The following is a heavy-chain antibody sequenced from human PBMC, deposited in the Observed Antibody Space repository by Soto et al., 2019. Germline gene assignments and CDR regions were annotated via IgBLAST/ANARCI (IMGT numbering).Heavy chain of an antibody. Sequence: SETLSLTCAVSGGSISSGGYSWSWIRQPPGKGLEWIGYMYHSGSTYYNPSLKSRVTISIDRSKNQFSLKLSSVTAADTAVYYCARHTDIVSSTVYNWGQGILVTVSS. CDR3: ARHTDIVSSTVYN. CDR2: MYHSGST. V-gene: IGHV4-30-2*01. CDR1: GGSISSGGYS. J-gene: IGHJ4*02. D-gene: IGHD5-12*01.